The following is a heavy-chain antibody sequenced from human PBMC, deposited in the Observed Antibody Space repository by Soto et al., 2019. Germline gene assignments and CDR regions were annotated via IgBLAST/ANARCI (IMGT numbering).Heavy chain of an antibody. Sequence: GASLKISCKGSVYSFTSYWIGWVRQMPGKGLEWMGIIYPGDSDTRYSPSFQGQVTISADKSISTAYLQWSSLKASDTAMYYCARLIVVGLAVPRARGPYSSYGMDGWGQATAVTAS. V-gene: IGHV5-51*01. D-gene: IGHD2-2*01. CDR1: VYSFTSYW. CDR2: IYPGDSDT. CDR3: ARLIVVGLAVPRARGPYSSYGMDG. J-gene: IGHJ6*02.